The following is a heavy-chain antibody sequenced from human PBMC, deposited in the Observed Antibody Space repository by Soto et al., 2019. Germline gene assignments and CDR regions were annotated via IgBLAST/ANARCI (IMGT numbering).Heavy chain of an antibody. CDR1: GGSVSSGSYY. CDR2: IYYSGST. CDR3: ASLRLNGEWFGEVLSNHYYYYYGMDV. D-gene: IGHD3-10*01. J-gene: IGHJ6*02. Sequence: PSETLSLTCTVSGGSVSSGSYYWSWIRQPPGKGLEWIGYIYYSGSTNYNPSLKSRVTISVDTSKHQFSLKLSSVTAADTAVYYCASLRLNGEWFGEVLSNHYYYYYGMDVWGQGTTVTVSS. V-gene: IGHV4-61*01.